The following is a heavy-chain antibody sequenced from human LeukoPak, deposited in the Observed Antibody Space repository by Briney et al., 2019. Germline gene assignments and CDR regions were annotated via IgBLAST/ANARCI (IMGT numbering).Heavy chain of an antibody. CDR3: ARGNSAYSSSSGVDYFDY. Sequence: GASVKVSCKASGYTFTSYYMHWVRQAPGQGLEWMGIINPSGGSTSYAQKFQGRVTMTRDTSTSTVYMELSSLRSEDTAVYYCARGNSAYSSSSGVDYFDYWGQGTLVTVSS. CDR1: GYTFTSYY. CDR2: INPSGGST. D-gene: IGHD6-6*01. V-gene: IGHV1-46*01. J-gene: IGHJ4*02.